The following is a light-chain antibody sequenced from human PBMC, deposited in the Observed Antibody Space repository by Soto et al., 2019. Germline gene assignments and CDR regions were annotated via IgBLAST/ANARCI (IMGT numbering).Light chain of an antibody. CDR2: GAS. J-gene: IGKJ2*01. CDR1: QSVYNNY. CDR3: QRYGSSPPHT. V-gene: IGKV3-20*01. Sequence: EIVLTQSPGTLSLSPGEGATHSCRASQSVYNNYLAWYQQKPGQAPRLLISGASIRATGIPDRFSGSGSGTDFTLTISRLESEDFAVYYCQRYGSSPPHTFGQGTKLEIK.